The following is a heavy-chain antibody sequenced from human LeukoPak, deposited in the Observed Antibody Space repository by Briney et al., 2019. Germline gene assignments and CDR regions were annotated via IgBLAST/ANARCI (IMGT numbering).Heavy chain of an antibody. CDR1: GYTLTSFG. J-gene: IGHJ6*03. Sequence: GASVKVSCKASGYTLTSFGISWVRQAPGQGLEWMGWFSAYNGNTNYAQKLQGRVTMTTDTSTSTAYMELRSLRSDDTAVYYCARDFDHFYMDVWGKGTTVTVSS. CDR3: ARDFDHFYMDV. CDR2: FSAYNGNT. V-gene: IGHV1-18*01.